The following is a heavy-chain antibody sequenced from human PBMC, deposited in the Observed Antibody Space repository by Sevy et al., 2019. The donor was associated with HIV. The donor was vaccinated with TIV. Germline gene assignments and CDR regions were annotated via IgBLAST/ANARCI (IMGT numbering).Heavy chain of an antibody. CDR3: XXXXXXXXXXIYALAS. CDR2: IIPMYGTP. D-gene: IGHD3-16*01. J-gene: IGHJ3*01. V-gene: IGHV1-69*13. Sequence: ASVKVSCRASGDTFESYSINWVRQAPGQGLEWMGGIIPMYGTPNYAKKFRDRVTITADESTNTAFMELSSLRSDDTXXXXXXXXXXXXXXXIYALASWGHGTLVTVSS. CDR1: GDTFESYS.